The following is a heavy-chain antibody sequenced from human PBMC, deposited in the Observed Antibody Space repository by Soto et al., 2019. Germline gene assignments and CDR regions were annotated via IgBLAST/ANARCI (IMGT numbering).Heavy chain of an antibody. D-gene: IGHD6-13*01. CDR1: GGSISSGGYY. V-gene: IGHV4-31*03. J-gene: IGHJ5*02. CDR2: IYYSGST. CDR3: ARHQSHSSSYVDP. Sequence: SETLSLTCTVSGGSISSGGYYWSWIRQHPGKGLEWIGYIYYSGSTYYNPSLKSRVTISVDTSKNQFSLKLSSVTAADTTVYYCARHQSHSSSYVDPWGQGTLVTVSS.